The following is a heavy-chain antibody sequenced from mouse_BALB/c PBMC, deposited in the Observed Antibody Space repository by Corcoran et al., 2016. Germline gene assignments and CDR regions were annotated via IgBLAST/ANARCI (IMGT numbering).Heavy chain of an antibody. J-gene: IGHJ4*01. CDR1: GYSFTGYY. V-gene: IGHV1S34*01. Sequence: LVKTGASVKISCKASGYSFTGYYMHWVKQSHGKSLEWIGYISCYNGATSYNQKFKGKATFTVDTSSSTAYMQFNSLTSEDSAVYYCAREDYGNSLDYAMDYWGQGTSVTVSS. D-gene: IGHD2-1*01. CDR2: ISCYNGAT. CDR3: AREDYGNSLDYAMDY.